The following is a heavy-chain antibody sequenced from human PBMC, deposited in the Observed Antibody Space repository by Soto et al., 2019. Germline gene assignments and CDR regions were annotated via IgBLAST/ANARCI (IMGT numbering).Heavy chain of an antibody. D-gene: IGHD5-12*01. J-gene: IGHJ4*02. V-gene: IGHV6-1*01. CDR1: GDSVSSYSAT. Sequence: SQTRSLTCAISGDSVSSYSATWNWIRQSPSRGLEWLGRTHYRSRWSHEYAVSVKSRITNNDDTSTNQVSLQLNSVTPKDTGVYYCARGRDAYNYHDYWGQGTLVTVSS. CDR3: ARGRDAYNYHDY. CDR2: THYRSRWSH.